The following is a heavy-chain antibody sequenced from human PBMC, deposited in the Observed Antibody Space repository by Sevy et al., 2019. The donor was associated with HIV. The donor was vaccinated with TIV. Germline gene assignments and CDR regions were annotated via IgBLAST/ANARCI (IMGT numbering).Heavy chain of an antibody. CDR1: GFTSSNYA. J-gene: IGHJ4*02. Sequence: GGSLRLSCAASGFTSSNYAMSWVRQAPGKGLEWVSVISGNGGSTYYADSVRGRFTISRDNSKNTVDLEMSSLTAEDTALYYCAKETAAGYYWGQGTLVTVSS. CDR2: ISGNGGST. D-gene: IGHD6-13*01. V-gene: IGHV3-23*01. CDR3: AKETAAGYY.